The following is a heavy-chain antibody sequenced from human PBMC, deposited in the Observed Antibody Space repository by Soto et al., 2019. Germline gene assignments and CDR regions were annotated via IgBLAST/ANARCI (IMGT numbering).Heavy chain of an antibody. CDR2: ISGSGGST. J-gene: IGHJ4*02. V-gene: IGHV3-23*01. D-gene: IGHD3-22*01. CDR1: GFTFSSYA. Sequence: EVQLLESGGGLVQPGGSLRLSCAASGFTFSSYAMSWVRQAPGKGLEWVSAISGSGGSTYYADSVKGRFTISRDNSKNTLYLQMNSLRAEDKAVYYCANGFEGYDSSGYYYEHYFDFWGQGPLVTVSS. CDR3: ANGFEGYDSSGYYYEHYFDF.